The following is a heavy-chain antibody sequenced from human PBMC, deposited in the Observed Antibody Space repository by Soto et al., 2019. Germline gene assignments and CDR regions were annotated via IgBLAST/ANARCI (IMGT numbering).Heavy chain of an antibody. D-gene: IGHD2-15*01. V-gene: IGHV3-21*01. CDR3: AREGGYCYGGTCRYFDY. CDR1: GFTFSTYS. J-gene: IGHJ4*02. Sequence: EVQLVESGGGLVKPGGSLRLSCAASGFTFSTYSMNWVRQAPGKGLEWVSSINNSSYIYYADSVKGRFTISRDDAKNSLYLQMNSLRAEDTAVYSCAREGGYCYGGTCRYFDYWGQGTLVTVSS. CDR2: INNSSYI.